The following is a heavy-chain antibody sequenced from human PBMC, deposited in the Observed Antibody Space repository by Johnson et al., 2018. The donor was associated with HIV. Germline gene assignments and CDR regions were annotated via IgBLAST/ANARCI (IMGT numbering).Heavy chain of an antibody. CDR3: ARVGYHDAFDI. V-gene: IGHV3-20*03. CDR1: GFTFDDYG. D-gene: IGHD3-16*02. J-gene: IGHJ3*02. CDR2: INWNGGSI. Sequence: VQLVESGGGVVRPGVSLRLSSPASGFTFDDYGVRRVRPAPAKALEWASRINWNGGSIGHADSVKGRFTISRDNAKNSLYLQMNSLRAGDTAVYYCARVGYHDAFDIWGQGTMVTVSS.